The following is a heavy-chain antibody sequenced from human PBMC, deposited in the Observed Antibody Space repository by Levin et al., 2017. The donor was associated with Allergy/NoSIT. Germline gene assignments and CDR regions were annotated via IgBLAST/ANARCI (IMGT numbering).Heavy chain of an antibody. V-gene: IGHV4-34*01. CDR3: ARAQWYQLLSFDP. CDR1: GGSFSGYY. CDR2: INHSGST. Sequence: HSQTLSLTCAVYGGSFSGYYWSWIRQPPGKGLEWIGEINHSGSTNYNPSLKSRVTISVDTSKNQFSLKLSSVTAADTAVYYCARAQWYQLLSFDPWGQGTLVTVSS. D-gene: IGHD2-2*01. J-gene: IGHJ5*02.